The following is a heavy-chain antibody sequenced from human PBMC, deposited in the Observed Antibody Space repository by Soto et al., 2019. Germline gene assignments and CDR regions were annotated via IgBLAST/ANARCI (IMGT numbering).Heavy chain of an antibody. V-gene: IGHV4-39*01. CDR1: GGSISSSSYY. D-gene: IGHD3-22*01. J-gene: IGHJ4*02. CDR2: IYYSGST. Sequence: SETLSLTCTVSGGSISSSSYYWGWIRQPPGKGLEWIGSIYYSGSTYYNPSLKSRVTISVDTSKNQFSLKLSSVTAADTAVYYCARLFSSGYWPFGYWGQGTLVTVSS. CDR3: ARLFSSGYWPFGY.